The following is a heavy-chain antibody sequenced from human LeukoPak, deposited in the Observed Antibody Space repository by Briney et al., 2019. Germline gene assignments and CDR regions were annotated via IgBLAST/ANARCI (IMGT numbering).Heavy chain of an antibody. V-gene: IGHV3-30*02. D-gene: IGHD3-22*01. J-gene: IGHJ5*02. CDR2: IRYDGSNK. CDR1: GFTFSSYG. CDR3: AKDRGSTLTYYYDSSFP. Sequence: GGSLRLSCAASGFTFSSYGMHWVRQAPGKGLEWVTFIRYDGSNKYYADSVKGRFTISRDNSKNTLYLQMNSLRAEDTAVYYCAKDRGSTLTYYYDSSFPWGQGTLVTVSS.